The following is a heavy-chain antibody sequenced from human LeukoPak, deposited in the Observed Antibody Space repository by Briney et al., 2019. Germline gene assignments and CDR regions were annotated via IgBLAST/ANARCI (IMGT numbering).Heavy chain of an antibody. CDR1: GGSFSGYY. V-gene: IGHV4-34*01. Sequence: SETLSLTCAVYGGSFSGYYWSWIRQPPGKGLEWIGEINHSGSTNYNPSLKSRVTISVATSKNQFSLKLSSVTAADTAVYYCARGLGRLLWFGELFNINNWFDPWGQGTLVTVSS. CDR3: ARGLGRLLWFGELFNINNWFDP. D-gene: IGHD3-10*01. J-gene: IGHJ5*02. CDR2: INHSGST.